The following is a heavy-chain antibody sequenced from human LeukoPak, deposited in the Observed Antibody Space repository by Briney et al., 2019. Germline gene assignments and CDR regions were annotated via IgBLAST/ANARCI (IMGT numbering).Heavy chain of an antibody. CDR2: ISGGGGST. D-gene: IGHD6-19*01. CDR3: ANLASSGWYSDY. J-gene: IGHJ4*02. CDR1: GFTFSSYA. V-gene: IGHV3-23*01. Sequence: GGSLRLSCAASGFTFSSYAMSWVRQAPGKGLEWVSAISGGGGSTYYADSVKGRFTISRDNSKNTLYLQMNSLRAEDTAVYYCANLASSGWYSDYWGQGTLVTVSS.